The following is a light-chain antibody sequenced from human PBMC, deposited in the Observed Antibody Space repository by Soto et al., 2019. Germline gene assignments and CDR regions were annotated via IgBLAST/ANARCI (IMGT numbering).Light chain of an antibody. CDR1: QSVNSN. V-gene: IGKV3-15*01. J-gene: IGKJ4*01. Sequence: EIVMTQSPVTLSVSPGDRATLSCRASQSVNSNFAWYQQKPGHTPKLLIYVASTRATGIPARFSGSGSGTEFTLTISSLQSEDFAVYYCQQYNVLPLTFGGGTKVEFK. CDR3: QQYNVLPLT. CDR2: VAS.